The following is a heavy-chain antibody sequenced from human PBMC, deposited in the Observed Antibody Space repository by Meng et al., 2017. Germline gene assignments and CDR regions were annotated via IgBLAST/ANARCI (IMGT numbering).Heavy chain of an antibody. D-gene: IGHD4-17*01. V-gene: IGHV3-33*08. Sequence: LKISCAASGFTFSSYGMHWVRQAPGKGLEWVAVIWYDGSNKYYADSVKGRFTISGDNSKNTLYLQMNSLRAEDTAVYYCARDTVTTYYYYYGMDVWGQGTTVT. J-gene: IGHJ6*01. CDR3: ARDTVTTYYYYYGMDV. CDR2: IWYDGSNK. CDR1: GFTFSSYG.